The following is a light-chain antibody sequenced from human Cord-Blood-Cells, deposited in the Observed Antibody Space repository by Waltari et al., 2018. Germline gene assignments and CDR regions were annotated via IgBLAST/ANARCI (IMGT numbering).Light chain of an antibody. CDR2: EVS. Sequence: QSALTQPPSASGSPGPSVTTSCPGTSSDVGGSNYVSWYQQHPGKAPKLMIYEVSKRPSGVPDRFSGSKSGNTASLTVSGLQAEDEADYYCSSYAGSNVVFGGGTKLTVL. J-gene: IGLJ2*01. CDR1: SSDVGGSNY. V-gene: IGLV2-8*01. CDR3: SSYAGSNVV.